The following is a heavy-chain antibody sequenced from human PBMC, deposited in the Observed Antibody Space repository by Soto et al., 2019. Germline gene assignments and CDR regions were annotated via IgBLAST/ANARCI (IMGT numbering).Heavy chain of an antibody. J-gene: IGHJ3*02. CDR3: ARDRYGSSWYDAFDI. Sequence: EVQLVESGGGLVQPGGSLRLSCAASGFTFSSYSMNWVRQAPGKGLEWVSYISSSSSTIYYADSVKGRFTISRDNAKNSLYLQMNSLRAEDTAVYYCARDRYGSSWYDAFDIGGQGTMVTVSS. CDR1: GFTFSSYS. D-gene: IGHD6-13*01. V-gene: IGHV3-48*01. CDR2: ISSSSSTI.